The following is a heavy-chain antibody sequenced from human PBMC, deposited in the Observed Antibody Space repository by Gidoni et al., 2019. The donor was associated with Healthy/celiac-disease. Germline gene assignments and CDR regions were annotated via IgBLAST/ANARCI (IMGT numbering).Heavy chain of an antibody. CDR2: IIPIFGTA. V-gene: IGHV1-69*01. J-gene: IGHJ3*02. CDR1: RCNFSSYA. D-gene: IGHD3-10*01. Sequence: QVQLVQSGAEVKKPGSSVKVSCKASRCNFSSYAISWVRQAPGQGREWMGGIIPIFGTANYAQKFQGRGTITADESTSTASMELSSLRSEDTAVYYCASTGWFERGVGAFDIWGQGTMVTVSS. CDR3: ASTGWFERGVGAFDI.